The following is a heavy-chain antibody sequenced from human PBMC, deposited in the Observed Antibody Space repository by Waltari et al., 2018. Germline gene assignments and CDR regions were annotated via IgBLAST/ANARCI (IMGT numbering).Heavy chain of an antibody. CDR1: GGSFSGVY. CDR3: ARGGVMSYSSAWRGVDY. Sequence: LKQWGPGMLKASETLSLSCGVHGGSFSGVYWTWIRQPPGKGLEWLGEIDHTGSTNYNSSLKSRITISADTSKNQFYLRLTSVTAADTGFYFCARGGVMSYSSAWRGVDYWGQGTQVTVSS. D-gene: IGHD6-25*01. V-gene: IGHV4-34*01. J-gene: IGHJ4*02. CDR2: IDHTGST.